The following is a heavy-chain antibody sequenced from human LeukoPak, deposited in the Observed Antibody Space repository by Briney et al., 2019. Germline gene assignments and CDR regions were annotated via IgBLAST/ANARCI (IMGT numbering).Heavy chain of an antibody. CDR3: ARRRYSGSSQHFDY. V-gene: IGHV3-74*01. D-gene: IGHD1-26*01. CDR1: GFTFSSYW. J-gene: IGHJ4*02. Sequence: GGSLRLSCAASGFTFSSYWMHWVRHAPGKGLVWVSRINSDGSSTSYADSVKGRFTISRDNAKNTLYLQMDSLRAEDTAVYYCARRRYSGSSQHFDYWGQGTLVTVSS. CDR2: INSDGSST.